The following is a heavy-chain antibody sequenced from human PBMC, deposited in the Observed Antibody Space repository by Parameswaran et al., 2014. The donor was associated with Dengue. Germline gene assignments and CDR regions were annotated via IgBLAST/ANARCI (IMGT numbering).Heavy chain of an antibody. Sequence: WVRQAPGQGLQWMGIIDSSGDGTTYSQNLQGRVTLTRDTSTDTVYMEMSSLRSDDTAVYYCARRYCTTGICSGGNDALDIWGQGTMVTVSS. V-gene: IGHV1-46*04. D-gene: IGHD2-8*01. J-gene: IGHJ3*02. CDR2: IDSSGDGT. CDR3: ARRYCTTGICSGGNDALDI.